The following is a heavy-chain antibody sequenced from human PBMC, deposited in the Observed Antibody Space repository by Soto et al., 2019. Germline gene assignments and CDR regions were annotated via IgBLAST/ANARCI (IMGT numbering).Heavy chain of an antibody. J-gene: IGHJ4*02. CDR3: AKDPIAVVPPRRMDY. V-gene: IGHV3-23*01. CDR1: GFTFSSYA. CDR2: ISGSGGST. Sequence: EVQLLESGGGLVQPGGSLRLSCAASGFTFSSYAMSWVRQAPGNGLEWVSAISGSGGSTYYADSVKGRFTISRDNSKNTLYLQMNSLRAEDTAVYDCAKDPIAVVPPRRMDYWGQGTLVTVSS. D-gene: IGHD6-19*01.